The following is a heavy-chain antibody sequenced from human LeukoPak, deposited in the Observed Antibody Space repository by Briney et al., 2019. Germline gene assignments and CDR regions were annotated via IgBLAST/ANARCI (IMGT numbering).Heavy chain of an antibody. CDR1: GFPLSDYA. D-gene: IGHD4-11*01. J-gene: IGHJ4*02. Sequence: GGSLRLSCAASGFPLSDYALSWVRQAPGKGLEWVSGISGGTYDADSVRGRFTISRDNSKNTLYLQVNSLRAEDTAVYYCAKGVSKYDFDYWGQGTLVTVSS. CDR3: AKGVSKYDFDY. V-gene: IGHV3-23*01. CDR2: ISGGT.